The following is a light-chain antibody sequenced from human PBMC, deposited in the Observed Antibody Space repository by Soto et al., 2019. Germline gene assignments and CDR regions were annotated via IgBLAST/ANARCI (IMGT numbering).Light chain of an antibody. CDR2: GNS. J-gene: IGLJ2*01. V-gene: IGLV1-40*01. CDR3: LYYVSSLSGYVV. Sequence: SVLTQPPSVSGAPGQRVTISCTGSSSNIGAGYDVHWYQQLPGTAPKLLIYGNSNRPSEVPDRFSGSKSGTSASLAITALQAEDEADYYCLYYVSSLSGYVVFGGGTKVTVL. CDR1: SSNIGAGYD.